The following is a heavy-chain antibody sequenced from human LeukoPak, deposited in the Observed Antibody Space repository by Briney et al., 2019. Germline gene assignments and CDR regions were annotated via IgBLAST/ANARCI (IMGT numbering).Heavy chain of an antibody. CDR1: GGTFSSYA. V-gene: IGHV1-69*06. J-gene: IGHJ5*02. Sequence: ASVKVSCKASGGTFSSYAISWVRQAPGQGLEWMGGIILIFGTANYAQKFQGRVTITADKSTSTAYMELSSLRSEDTAVYYCARASVYYYDSSGVLWFDPWGQGTLVTVSS. D-gene: IGHD3-22*01. CDR3: ARASVYYYDSSGVLWFDP. CDR2: IILIFGTA.